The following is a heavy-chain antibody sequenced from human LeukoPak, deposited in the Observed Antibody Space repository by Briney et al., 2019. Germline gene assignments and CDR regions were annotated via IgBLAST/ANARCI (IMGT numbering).Heavy chain of an antibody. CDR3: ARVRITIFGVANWFGP. CDR2: IYTSGST. J-gene: IGHJ5*02. V-gene: IGHV4-61*02. CDR1: GGSISSGSYY. Sequence: PSETLSLTCTVSGGSISSGSYYWSWIRQPAGKGLEWIGRIYTSGSTNYNPSLKSRVTISVDTSKNQFSLKLSSVTAADTAVYYCARVRITIFGVANWFGPWGQGTLVTVSS. D-gene: IGHD3-3*01.